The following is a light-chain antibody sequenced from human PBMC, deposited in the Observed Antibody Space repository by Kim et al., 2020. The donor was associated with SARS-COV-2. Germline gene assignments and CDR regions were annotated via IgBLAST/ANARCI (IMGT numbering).Light chain of an antibody. CDR2: GNS. CDR3: QSYDNSLSGRGYV. Sequence: QSVLTQPPSVSGAPGQRVTISCTGSSSNIGAGYDVHWYQQLPGTAPKLLIYGNSNRPSGVPDRFSGSKSGTSASLAITGLQAEDEADYYCQSYDNSLSGRGYVIGTGTKVTVL. V-gene: IGLV1-40*01. CDR1: SSNIGAGYD. J-gene: IGLJ1*01.